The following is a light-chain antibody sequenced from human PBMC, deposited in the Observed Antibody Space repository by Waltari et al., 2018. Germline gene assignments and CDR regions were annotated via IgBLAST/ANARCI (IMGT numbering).Light chain of an antibody. CDR1: QGHRNC. CDR2: GAT. Sequence: DIQLTQSPSSVSASVGDRVTITCRARQGHRNCLAWYQQKPGKAPKLLIFGATTLQSGVPSRFSGSGSGTDFTLTISSLQPEDFATYYCQQANTFPLTFGGGTKVEIK. CDR3: QQANTFPLT. J-gene: IGKJ4*01. V-gene: IGKV1-12*01.